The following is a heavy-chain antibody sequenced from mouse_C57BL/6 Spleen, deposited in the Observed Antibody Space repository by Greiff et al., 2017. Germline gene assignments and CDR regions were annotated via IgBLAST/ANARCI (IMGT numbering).Heavy chain of an antibody. CDR3: ARSGNYGPMGG. V-gene: IGHV1-82*01. Sequence: VQLVESGPELVKPGASVKISCKASGYAFSSSWLNWVKQRPGKGLEWIGRIYPGGGVTNYNGKFKGKATLTADKSSSTAYMQLSSLTSEDSAVYFCARSGNYGPMGGWGKGPSVTVSS. D-gene: IGHD1-1*02. CDR1: GYAFSSSW. J-gene: IGHJ4*01. CDR2: IYPGGGVT.